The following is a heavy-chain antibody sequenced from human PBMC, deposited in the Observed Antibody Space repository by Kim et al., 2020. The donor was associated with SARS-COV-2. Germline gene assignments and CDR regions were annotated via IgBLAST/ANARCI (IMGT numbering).Heavy chain of an antibody. J-gene: IGHJ4*02. CDR3: ARTADPAVTNPGFDY. CDR1: GGAISSGFYY. Sequence: SETLSLTCSVSGGAISSGFYYWSWIRQYPGKGLEWIGYIYHSGSTHYNPSLKSRVTISVDTSKNQFSLKLSSVTAADTAIYYCARTADPAVTNPGFDYWGQGTLVTVSS. V-gene: IGHV4-31*03. CDR2: IYHSGST. D-gene: IGHD4-17*01.